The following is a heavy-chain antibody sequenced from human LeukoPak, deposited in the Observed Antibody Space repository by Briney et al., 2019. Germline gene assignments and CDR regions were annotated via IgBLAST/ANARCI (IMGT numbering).Heavy chain of an antibody. J-gene: IGHJ6*03. Sequence: GGSLRLSCAASGFTFSSYGMHWVRQAPGKGLEWVAFIRYDGSNKYYADSVKGRFTISRDNSKNTLYLQMNSLRAEDTAVYYCAKGRVAVMWWSRVSPTYYYYMDVWGKGTTVTVSS. D-gene: IGHD2-21*01. CDR1: GFTFSSYG. CDR3: AKGRVAVMWWSRVSPTYYYYMDV. CDR2: IRYDGSNK. V-gene: IGHV3-30*02.